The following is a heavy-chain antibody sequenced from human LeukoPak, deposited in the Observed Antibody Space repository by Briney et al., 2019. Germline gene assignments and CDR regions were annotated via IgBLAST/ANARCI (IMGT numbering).Heavy chain of an antibody. Sequence: PSETLSLTCAVSGGSISSSNWWSWVRQPPGKGLEWIGEIYHSGSTNYNPSLKSRVTISVDKSKNQFSLKLSSVTAADTAVYYCARDVRGVIGYYYYGMDVWGQGTTVTVSS. D-gene: IGHD3-10*01. J-gene: IGHJ6*02. V-gene: IGHV4-4*02. CDR3: ARDVRGVIGYYYYGMDV. CDR2: IYHSGST. CDR1: GGSISSSNW.